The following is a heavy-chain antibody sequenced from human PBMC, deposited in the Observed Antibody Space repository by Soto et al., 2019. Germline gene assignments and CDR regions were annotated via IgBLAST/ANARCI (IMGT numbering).Heavy chain of an antibody. D-gene: IGHD1-20*01. V-gene: IGHV3-30*04. CDR3: AGGTPIISGTTGGY. Sequence: QVQLVESGGGVVQPGTSLRLSCEGSGITLSSHAMHWVRQAPGKGLEWVAVISSDGKNKYYADSVKGRFSISRDSSKNAMYLQVNSLRTEDTAVYYCAGGTPIISGTTGGYWGQGTLVTVSS. CDR2: ISSDGKNK. J-gene: IGHJ4*02. CDR1: GITLSSHA.